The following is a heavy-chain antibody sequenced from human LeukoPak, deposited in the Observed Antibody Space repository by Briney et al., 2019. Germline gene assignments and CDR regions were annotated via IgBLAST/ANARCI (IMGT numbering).Heavy chain of an antibody. CDR1: GFTFSSYA. CDR2: ISYDGSNK. V-gene: IGHV3-30-3*01. Sequence: GGSLRLSCAASGFTFSSYAMHWVRQAPGKGLEWVAVISYDGSNKYYADSVKGRFTISRDNSKNTLYLQMNSLRAEDTAVYYCASGFSDYDGYFDYWGQGTLVTVSS. J-gene: IGHJ4*02. D-gene: IGHD4-23*01. CDR3: ASGFSDYDGYFDY.